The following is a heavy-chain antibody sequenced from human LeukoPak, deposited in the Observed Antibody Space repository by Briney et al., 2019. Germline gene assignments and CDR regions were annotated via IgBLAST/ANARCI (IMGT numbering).Heavy chain of an antibody. CDR3: ARVLAVQGLGMDV. Sequence: GGSLRLSCAASGFTFSSYAMHWVRQAPGKGLEWVAVISYDGSNKYYADSVKGRFTISRDNSKNTLYLQMNSQRAEDTAVYYCARVLAVQGLGMDVWGQGTTVTVSS. V-gene: IGHV3-30-3*01. CDR2: ISYDGSNK. J-gene: IGHJ6*02. CDR1: GFTFSSYA. D-gene: IGHD1-1*01.